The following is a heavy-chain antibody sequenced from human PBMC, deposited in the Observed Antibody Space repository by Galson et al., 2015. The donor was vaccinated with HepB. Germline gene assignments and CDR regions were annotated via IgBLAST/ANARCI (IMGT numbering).Heavy chain of an antibody. D-gene: IGHD1/OR15-1a*01. CDR2: VYPDDSDT. J-gene: IGHJ4*02. V-gene: IGHV5-51*01. Sequence: QSGAEVKKPGESLKISCQVSGYSFTNYWIGWVRQMPGKGLEWMGVVYPDDSDTRYSPSFQGQVTISADKAVSTAYLQWSSLEASDTATYYCARKGHCPGNNCYRVIDYWGQGTLVTVSS. CDR3: ARKGHCPGNNCYRVIDY. CDR1: GYSFTNYW.